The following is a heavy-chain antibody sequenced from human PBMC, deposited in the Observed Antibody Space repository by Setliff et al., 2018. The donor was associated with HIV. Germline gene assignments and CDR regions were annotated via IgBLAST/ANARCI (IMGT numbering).Heavy chain of an antibody. CDR1: GFTFSSYA. Sequence: PGGSLRLSCAASGFTFSSYAMHWVRQAPGKGLEWVAVISYDGSNKYYADSVKGRFTISRDNSKNTLYLQMNSLRAEDTAVYYCAKDHAEAMEQQLVPEYYGMDVWGQGTTVTVSS. D-gene: IGHD6-13*01. CDR3: AKDHAEAMEQQLVPEYYGMDV. V-gene: IGHV3-30-3*01. CDR2: ISYDGSNK. J-gene: IGHJ6*02.